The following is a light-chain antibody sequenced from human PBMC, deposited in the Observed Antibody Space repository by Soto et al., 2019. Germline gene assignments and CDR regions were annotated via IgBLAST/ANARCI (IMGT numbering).Light chain of an antibody. J-gene: IGKJ1*01. Sequence: DIQMTQSPSTLSASVGDRVTITCRASQSISSWLAWYQQKPGKAPKLLIYKASSLESGVPSRFIGSGSGTEFTLTISSLQPDDFATYYCQQYNSYPWTFGQGTKVDIK. CDR3: QQYNSYPWT. CDR2: KAS. V-gene: IGKV1-5*03. CDR1: QSISSW.